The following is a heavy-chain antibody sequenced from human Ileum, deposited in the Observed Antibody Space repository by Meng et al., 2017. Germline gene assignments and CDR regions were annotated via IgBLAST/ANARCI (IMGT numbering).Heavy chain of an antibody. D-gene: IGHD6-19*01. Sequence: GGSLRLSCAASGFTFSSYAINWVRQAPGKGLEWVTVISYDGGNKYYADSVKGRFTVSRDNSKNTLYLQMNSLRVEDTAMYYCARGRVQDYSNGWNYFDSWGQGTLVTVSS. CDR2: ISYDGGNK. CDR1: GFTFSSYA. CDR3: ARGRVQDYSNGWNYFDS. J-gene: IGHJ4*02. V-gene: IGHV3-30*04.